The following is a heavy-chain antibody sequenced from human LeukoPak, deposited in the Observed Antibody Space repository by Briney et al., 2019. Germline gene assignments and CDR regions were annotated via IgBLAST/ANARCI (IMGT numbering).Heavy chain of an antibody. D-gene: IGHD3-10*01. J-gene: IGHJ4*02. CDR1: GGTFSSYA. V-gene: IGHV1-69*13. CDR2: IIPIFGTA. CDR3: ARSVAAGYYGSGIPYYFDY. Sequence: SVKVSCKASGGTFSSYAISWVRQAPGQGLEWMGGIIPIFGTANYAQKFQGRVTITADESTSTAYMELSSLRSEDTAMYYCARSVAAGYYGSGIPYYFDYWGQGTLVTVSS.